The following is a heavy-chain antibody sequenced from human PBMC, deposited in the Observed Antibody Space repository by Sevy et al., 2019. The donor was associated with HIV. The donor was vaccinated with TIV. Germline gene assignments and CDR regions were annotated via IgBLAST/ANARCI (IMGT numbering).Heavy chain of an antibody. CDR1: GHTLNQLS. CDR2: FDPEDGET. D-gene: IGHD3-22*01. CDR3: ASAREYYEYNSGYFDY. Sequence: ASVKVSCKVSGHTLNQLSMHWVRQAPGKGLEWMGRFDPEDGETIYAQRFQGRFTMTEDTSTDTAYMHLSSLGSEDTAVYYCASAREYYEYNSGYFDYWGQGTLVTVSS. J-gene: IGHJ4*02. V-gene: IGHV1-24*01.